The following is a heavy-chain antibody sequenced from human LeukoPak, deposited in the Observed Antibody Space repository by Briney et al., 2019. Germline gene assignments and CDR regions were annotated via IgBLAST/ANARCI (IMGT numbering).Heavy chain of an antibody. J-gene: IGHJ6*03. CDR2: ISWDGGST. V-gene: IGHV3-43*01. Sequence: GGSLRLSCAASGFTFDDYTMYWVRHAPGKGLEWVSLISWDGGSTYYADSVKGRFTISRDNSKNSLYLKMNSLRTGDTALYYCAKDSATAYYYMDVWGKGTTVTVSS. D-gene: IGHD5-12*01. CDR1: GFTFDDYT. CDR3: AKDSATAYYYMDV.